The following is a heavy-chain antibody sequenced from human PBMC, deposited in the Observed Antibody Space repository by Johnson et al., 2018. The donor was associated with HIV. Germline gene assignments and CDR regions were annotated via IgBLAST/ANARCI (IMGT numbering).Heavy chain of an antibody. J-gene: IGHJ3*02. CDR2: ISYDGSNK. CDR3: ARDQSEVDAFDI. V-gene: IGHV3-30-3*01. CDR1: GFTFSSYW. Sequence: QVQLVESGGGLVQPGGSLRLSCAASGFTFSSYWMHWVRQAPGKGLEWVAVISYDGSNKYYADSVKGRFTISRDNAKNSLYLQMNSLRAEDTAVYYCARDQSEVDAFDIWGQGTMVTVSS.